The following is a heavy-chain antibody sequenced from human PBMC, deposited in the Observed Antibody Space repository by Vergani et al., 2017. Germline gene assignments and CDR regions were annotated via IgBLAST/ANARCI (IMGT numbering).Heavy chain of an antibody. D-gene: IGHD1-1*01. CDR3: ARDLPQPWKKTPATLHMDV. V-gene: IGHV4-31*03. J-gene: IGHJ6*03. Sequence: QVQLQESGPGLVKPPQTLSLTCTVSGGSISSGGYYWSWIRQHPGKGLEWIGYIYYSGSTYYNPSLKSRVTMSVDTSKNQFSLKLSSVTAADTAVYYCARDLPQPWKKTPATLHMDVWGKGTTVTVSS. CDR1: GGSISSGGYY. CDR2: IYYSGST.